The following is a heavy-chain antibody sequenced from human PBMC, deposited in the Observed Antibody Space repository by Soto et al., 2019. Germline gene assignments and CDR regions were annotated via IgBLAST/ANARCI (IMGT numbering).Heavy chain of an antibody. CDR3: ARDRDPPPNWFDP. J-gene: IGHJ5*02. D-gene: IGHD3-10*01. CDR1: GGSISSGGYY. V-gene: IGHV4-31*03. CDR2: IYYSGST. Sequence: QVQLQESGPGLVKPSQTLSLTCTVSGGSISSGGYYWSWIRQHPGKGLEWIGYIYYSGSTYYNPALKSRVTISVDTSKNQFSLKLSSVTAADTAVYYCARDRDPPPNWFDPWGQGTLVTVSS.